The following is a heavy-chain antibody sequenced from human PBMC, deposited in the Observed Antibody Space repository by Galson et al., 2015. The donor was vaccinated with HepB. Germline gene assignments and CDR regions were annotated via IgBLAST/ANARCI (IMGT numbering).Heavy chain of an antibody. CDR3: ARERSHYHGTDYGMDV. Sequence: SLRLSCAASGFTFSDYYMSWIRQAPGKGLEWVSYISSSSSYTNYADSVKGRFTISRDNAKNSLYLQMNSLRAEDTAVYYCARERSHYHGTDYGMDVWGQGTTVTVSS. D-gene: IGHD1-14*01. CDR2: ISSSSSYT. V-gene: IGHV3-11*05. CDR1: GFTFSDYY. J-gene: IGHJ6*02.